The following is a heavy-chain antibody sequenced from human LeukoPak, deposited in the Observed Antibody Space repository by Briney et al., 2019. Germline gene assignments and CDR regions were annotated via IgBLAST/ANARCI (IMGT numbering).Heavy chain of an antibody. Sequence: PSETLSLTCAVYSGSFSAYYGSWIRQPPGKGLEWIGEINHSGSTNYNPSLKSRVTILVDTSKNQFSLKLSSVTAADTAVYYCAREGVGLSIGDYWGQGTLVTVSS. CDR2: INHSGST. J-gene: IGHJ4*02. D-gene: IGHD5/OR15-5a*01. CDR1: SGSFSAYY. V-gene: IGHV4-34*01. CDR3: AREGVGLSIGDY.